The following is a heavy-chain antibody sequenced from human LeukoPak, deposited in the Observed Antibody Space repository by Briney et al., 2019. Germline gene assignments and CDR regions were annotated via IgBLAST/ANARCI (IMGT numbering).Heavy chain of an antibody. D-gene: IGHD3-3*01. J-gene: IGHJ4*02. CDR1: GFDFSSNW. CDR3: AKDHYWSIDY. CDR2: IKGDGIST. Sequence: GGSLRLSCAASGFDFSSNWMHWVRHAPGQGLVWVSRIKGDGISTDYADSVKGRFTISRDIAKNTLYLQMNSLRAEDTGVYYCAKDHYWSIDYWGRGTLVTVSS. V-gene: IGHV3-74*01.